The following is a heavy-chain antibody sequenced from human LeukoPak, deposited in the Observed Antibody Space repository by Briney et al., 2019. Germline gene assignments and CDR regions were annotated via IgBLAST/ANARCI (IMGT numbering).Heavy chain of an antibody. CDR2: ISYDGSNK. CDR1: GFTFSSYA. Sequence: GGSLRLSCAASGFTFSSYAMHWVRQAPGKGLEWVAVISYDGSNKYYADSVKGRFTISRDNSKNTLYLQMNSLRAEDTAVYYCAKSVMYYYGSGSYYHYWGQGTLVTVSS. J-gene: IGHJ4*02. D-gene: IGHD3-10*01. CDR3: AKSVMYYYGSGSYYHY. V-gene: IGHV3-30-3*02.